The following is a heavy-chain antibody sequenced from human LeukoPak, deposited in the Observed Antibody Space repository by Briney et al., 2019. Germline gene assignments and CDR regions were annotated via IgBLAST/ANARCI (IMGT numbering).Heavy chain of an antibody. CDR1: GYTFTGYY. V-gene: IGHV1-2*02. J-gene: IGHJ6*03. Sequence: ASVKVSCKASGYTFTGYYMHWVRQAPGQGLEWMGWINPNSGGTNYAQKFQGRVTMTRDTSISTAYMELSRLRSDDTAVYYCAREKLYDFWSGDYYMDVWGKGTTVTVSS. CDR2: INPNSGGT. D-gene: IGHD3-3*01. CDR3: AREKLYDFWSGDYYMDV.